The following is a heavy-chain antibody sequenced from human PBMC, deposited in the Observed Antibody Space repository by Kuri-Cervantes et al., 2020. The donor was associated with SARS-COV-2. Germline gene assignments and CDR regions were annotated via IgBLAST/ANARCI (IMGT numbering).Heavy chain of an antibody. J-gene: IGHJ6*02. CDR3: AKADWANYYYYYGMDV. V-gene: IGHV3-23*01. CDR2: ISGSGGST. CDR1: GFTFSSYA. D-gene: IGHD3-9*01. Sequence: GGSLRLSCAASGFTFSSYAMSWVRQAPGKGLEWVSAISGSGGSTYYADSAKGRFTISRDNSKNTLYLQMNSLRAEDTAVYYCAKADWANYYYYYGMDVWGQGTTVTVSS.